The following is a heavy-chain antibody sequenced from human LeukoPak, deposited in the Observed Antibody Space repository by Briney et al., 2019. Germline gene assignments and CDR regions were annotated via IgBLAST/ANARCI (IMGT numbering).Heavy chain of an antibody. CDR1: QFSISYDW. D-gene: IGHD6-19*01. CDR2: IKEDGRDI. J-gene: IGHJ4*02. CDR3: VRGSGWFFGL. V-gene: IGHV3-7*01. Sequence: GGSLRLSCAASQFSISYDWMHWVRQAPGKGLEWVASIKEDGRDIHYLDSVKGRFSISRDNAKNSLYLEMNTLRAEDTAVYYFVRGSGWFFGLWGQGSLVTVSS.